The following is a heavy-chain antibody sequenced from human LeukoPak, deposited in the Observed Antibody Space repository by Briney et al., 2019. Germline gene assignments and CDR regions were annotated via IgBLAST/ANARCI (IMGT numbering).Heavy chain of an antibody. V-gene: IGHV3-74*01. D-gene: IGHD3-3*01. CDR1: GFTFSSYW. Sequence: PGGSLRLSCAASGFTFSSYWMHWVRQAPGKGLVWVSRINSDGSSTIYVDSVKGRSTISRDNAKNTLYLQMNSLRAEDTAVYYCARGASDYDFWSGANWFDPWGQGTLVTVSS. CDR2: INSDGSST. CDR3: ARGASDYDFWSGANWFDP. J-gene: IGHJ5*02.